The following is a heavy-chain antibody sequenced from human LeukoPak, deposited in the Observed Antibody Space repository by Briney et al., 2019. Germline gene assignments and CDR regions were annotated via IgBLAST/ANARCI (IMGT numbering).Heavy chain of an antibody. CDR2: IYYSGST. D-gene: IGHD2-2*02. CDR3: ARSLKYHNWFDP. J-gene: IGHJ5*02. CDR1: GGSISSSSYY. Sequence: SETLSLTCTVSGGSISSSSYYWGWIRQPPGKGLEWIGSIYYSGSTYYNPSLKSRVTISVDTSENQFSLKLSSVTAADTAVYYCARSLKYHNWFDPWGQGTLVTVSS. V-gene: IGHV4-39*01.